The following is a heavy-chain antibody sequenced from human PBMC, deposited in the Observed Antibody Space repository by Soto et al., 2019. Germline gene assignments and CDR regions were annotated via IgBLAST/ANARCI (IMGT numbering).Heavy chain of an antibody. D-gene: IGHD3-10*01. Sequence: EVQLVESGGGLVQPGRSLRLSCTASGFTFGDYAMSWVRQAPGKGLEWVGFIRSKAYGGTTEYAASVKGRFTISRDDSKISAYLQMTSMKSEYTAVYYCTRVKGPGSSRAVSAPYGMDVWVQGTTVTVSS. CDR2: IRSKAYGGTT. J-gene: IGHJ6*02. CDR3: TRVKGPGSSRAVSAPYGMDV. V-gene: IGHV3-49*04. CDR1: GFTFGDYA.